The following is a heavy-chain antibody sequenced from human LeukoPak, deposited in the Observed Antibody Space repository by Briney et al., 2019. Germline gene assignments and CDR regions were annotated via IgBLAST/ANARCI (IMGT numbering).Heavy chain of an antibody. CDR2: IQYDGRNK. J-gene: IGHJ4*02. V-gene: IGHV3-30*02. Sequence: GGSLRLSCAASGFTFSSYWMSWVRQAPGKGLDWLAFIQYDGRNKYYADSVKGRFTMSRDNSKNTLTMFLQMNSLRVEDTAVYYCAKGGDYALDYWGQGTLVTVSS. CDR3: AKGGDYALDY. D-gene: IGHD4-17*01. CDR1: GFTFSSYW.